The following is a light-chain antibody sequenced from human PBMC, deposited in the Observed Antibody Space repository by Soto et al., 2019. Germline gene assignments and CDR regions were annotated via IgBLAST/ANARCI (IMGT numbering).Light chain of an antibody. Sequence: QSALTQPPSASGSPGQSVTISCTGTSSDVGDDNYVSWYQRHPGKAPKLMISEVSKRPSGVPDRFSGSKSGNTASLTISGLQAEDEADYFCTSYTNSKAYILFGGGTKVTVL. CDR2: EVS. J-gene: IGLJ2*01. CDR1: SSDVGDDNY. CDR3: TSYTNSKAYIL. V-gene: IGLV2-8*01.